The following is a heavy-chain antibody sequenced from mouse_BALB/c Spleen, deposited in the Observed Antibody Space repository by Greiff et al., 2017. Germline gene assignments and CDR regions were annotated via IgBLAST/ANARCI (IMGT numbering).Heavy chain of an antibody. Sequence: VQLKQSGTVLARPGASVKMSCKASGYSFTSYWMHWVKQRPGQGLEWIGAIYPGNSDTSYNQKFKGKAKLTAVTSASTAYMELSSLTNEDSAVYYCTRSGTTVVAGGYYFDDWGQGTTRTVSS. CDR2: IYPGNSDT. D-gene: IGHD1-1*01. V-gene: IGHV1-5*01. J-gene: IGHJ2*01. CDR1: GYSFTSYW. CDR3: TRSGTTVVAGGYYFDD.